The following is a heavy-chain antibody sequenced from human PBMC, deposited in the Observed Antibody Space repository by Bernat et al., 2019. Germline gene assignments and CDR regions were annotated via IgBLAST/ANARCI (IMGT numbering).Heavy chain of an antibody. V-gene: IGHV3-30*03. CDR1: GFTFSSYG. D-gene: IGHD6-19*01. J-gene: IGHJ3*02. Sequence: VQLVESGGGLVQPGGSLRLSCAASGFTFSSYGMHWVRQAPGKGLEWVAVISYDGSNKYYADSVKGRFTISRDNSKNTLYLQMNSLRAEDTAVYYCARPYSSGWEDAFDIWGQGTMVTVSS. CDR3: ARPYSSGWEDAFDI. CDR2: ISYDGSNK.